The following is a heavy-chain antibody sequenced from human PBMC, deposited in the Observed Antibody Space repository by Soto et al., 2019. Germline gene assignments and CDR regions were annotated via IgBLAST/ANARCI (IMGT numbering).Heavy chain of an antibody. V-gene: IGHV3-49*03. D-gene: IGHD3-3*01. J-gene: IGHJ5*02. CDR3: AIARSES. CDR2: IAAKASGGAT. Sequence: EVQLVESGGGLVHPGGSLRLSCTTSGFIFGDYAMSWFRQAPGKGLEWVGFIAAKASGGATEYAEYVKGRFIISRDDSHTSDHMQRPSRRTEDTAVYYCAIARSESWGQATLVTVSS. CDR1: GFIFGDYA.